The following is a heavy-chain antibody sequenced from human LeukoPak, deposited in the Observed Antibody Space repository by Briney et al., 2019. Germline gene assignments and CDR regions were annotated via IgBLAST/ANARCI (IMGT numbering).Heavy chain of an antibody. CDR3: ARGGGREAEDFDL. D-gene: IGHD4-23*01. J-gene: IGHJ2*01. CDR1: GGSISSYY. Sequence: SETLSLTCTVSGGSISSYYWSWIRQPAGKGLEWIGRIYTSGSTNYNPSLKSRVTMSVDTSKNQFSLKLSSVTAADTAVYYCARGGGREAEDFDLLAVAPWSLSPQ. CDR2: IYTSGST. V-gene: IGHV4-4*07.